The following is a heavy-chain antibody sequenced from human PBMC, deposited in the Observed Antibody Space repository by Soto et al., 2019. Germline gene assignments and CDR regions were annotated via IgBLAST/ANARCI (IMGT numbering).Heavy chain of an antibody. V-gene: IGHV6-1*01. CDR2: TYYRSKWYN. CDR1: GDSVSSNSAA. Sequence: SQTLSLTCAISGDSVSSNSAAWNWIRQSPSRGLEWLGRTYYRSKWYNDYAVSVKSRITINPDTSKNQFSLQLNSVTPEDTAVYSCARDAINSGYDRPRGMDVWGQGTTVTVSS. J-gene: IGHJ6*02. D-gene: IGHD5-12*01. CDR3: ARDAINSGYDRPRGMDV.